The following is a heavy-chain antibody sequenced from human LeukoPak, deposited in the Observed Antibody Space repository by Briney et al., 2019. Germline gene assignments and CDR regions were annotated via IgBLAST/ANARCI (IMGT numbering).Heavy chain of an antibody. CDR1: GFTVSSNY. J-gene: IGHJ3*02. D-gene: IGHD3-10*01. V-gene: IGHV3-53*04. Sequence: GGSLRLSCAASGFTVSSNYMSWVRQAPGKGLHSVSVIYSGGSTYYADSVKGRFTISRHNSKNTLYLQMNSLRAEDTAVYYCASDSGSYYNDAFDIWGLGTMVTVSS. CDR3: ASDSGSYYNDAFDI. CDR2: IYSGGST.